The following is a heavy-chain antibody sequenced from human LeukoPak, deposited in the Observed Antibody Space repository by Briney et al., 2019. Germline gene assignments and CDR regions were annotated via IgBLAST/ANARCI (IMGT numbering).Heavy chain of an antibody. J-gene: IGHJ4*02. CDR3: ARERDSSGYYFDY. CDR1: GGSISSGDYY. Sequence: SQTLSLTCTVSGGSISSGDYYWNWLRQHPGRGLEWIGNIHYRGSTYFNPSLKSRVTKSVDTSKNQFSLKLSSVTAADTAVYYCARERDSSGYYFDYWGQGTLVTVSS. V-gene: IGHV4-31*03. CDR2: IHYRGST. D-gene: IGHD3-22*01.